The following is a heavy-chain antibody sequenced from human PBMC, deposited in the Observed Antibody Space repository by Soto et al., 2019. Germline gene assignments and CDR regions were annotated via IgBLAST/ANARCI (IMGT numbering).Heavy chain of an antibody. CDR1: GGSISSGDYY. CDR3: ARVYGDCYSD. D-gene: IGHD2-21*02. Sequence: SETLSLTCTVSGGSISSGDYYWSWIRQPPGKGLEWIGYIYYSGSTYYNPSLKSRVTLSVDTSKNQFSLKLSSVTAADMAVYYCARVYGDCYSDWGQGTLVTVSS. J-gene: IGHJ4*02. V-gene: IGHV4-30-4*01. CDR2: IYYSGST.